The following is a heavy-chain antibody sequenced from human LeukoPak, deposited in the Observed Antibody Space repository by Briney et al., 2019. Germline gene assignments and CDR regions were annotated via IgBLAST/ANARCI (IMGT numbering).Heavy chain of an antibody. CDR2: IYYSGST. V-gene: IGHV4-30-4*01. CDR3: ARARTHYYGSGSYSFDY. D-gene: IGHD3-10*01. J-gene: IGHJ4*02. CDR1: GGSISSGDYY. Sequence: PSETLSLTCTVSGGSISSGDYYWSWIRHPPGKGLEWIGYIYYSGSTYYNPSLKSRVTISVDTSKNQFSLKLSSVTAADTAVYYCARARTHYYGSGSYSFDYWGQGTLVTVSS.